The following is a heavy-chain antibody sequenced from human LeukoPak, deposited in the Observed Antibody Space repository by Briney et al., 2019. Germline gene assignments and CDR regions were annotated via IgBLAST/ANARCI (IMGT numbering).Heavy chain of an antibody. CDR2: INPNSGGT. D-gene: IGHD3-10*01. CDR1: GYTFTGYY. CDR3: ARPHPMVRGVITPQDGMDV. Sequence: ASVKVSCKASGYTFTGYYMHWVRQAPGQGLEWMGWINPNSGGTNYAQKFQGRVTMTRDTSISTAYMELSRLRSDDTAVYYCARPHPMVRGVITPQDGMDVWGQGTTVTVSS. J-gene: IGHJ6*02. V-gene: IGHV1-2*02.